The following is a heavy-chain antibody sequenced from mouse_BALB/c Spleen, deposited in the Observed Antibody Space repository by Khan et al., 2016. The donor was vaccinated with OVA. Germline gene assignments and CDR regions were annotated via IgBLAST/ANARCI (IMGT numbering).Heavy chain of an antibody. CDR2: IYPSDSYT. CDR3: TRHGSSYDAMDY. V-gene: IGHV1-69*02. J-gene: IGHJ4*01. Sequence: QVQLQQSGAELVRPGASVKLSCKASGYTFTSYWINWVKQRPGQGLEWIGNIYPSDSYTDYNQKFKDKATLTVYKSSSPAYMQLRHTTSEDSAVYFCTRHGSSYDAMDYWGQGTSVTVSS. D-gene: IGHD1-1*01. CDR1: GYTFTSYW.